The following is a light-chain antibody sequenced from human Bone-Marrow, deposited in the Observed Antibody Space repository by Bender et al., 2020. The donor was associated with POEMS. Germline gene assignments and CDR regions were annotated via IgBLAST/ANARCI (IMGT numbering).Light chain of an antibody. CDR1: SSNIGAHA. Sequence: QSVLTQPPSASGTPGQRVTISCSGGSSNIGAHAVNWYQHLPGTAPKLLIYSGHRRPSEVPDRFSGSRSGTSAYLAISGLQSEDEADYYCAVWDDILNGWVFGGGTKLTVL. V-gene: IGLV1-44*01. J-gene: IGLJ3*02. CDR2: SGH. CDR3: AVWDDILNGWV.